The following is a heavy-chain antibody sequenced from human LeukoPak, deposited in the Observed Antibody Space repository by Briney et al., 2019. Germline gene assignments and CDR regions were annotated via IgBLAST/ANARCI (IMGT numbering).Heavy chain of an antibody. Sequence: ETLSLTCTVSGGSISSYYWSWIRQPPGRGLEWIGYIYYSGSTNYNPSLKSRVTISVDTSKNQFSLKLSSVTAADTAVYYCARDRDGYNFDYWGQGTLVTVSS. CDR1: GGSISSYY. V-gene: IGHV4-59*01. CDR3: ARDRDGYNFDY. J-gene: IGHJ4*02. D-gene: IGHD5-24*01. CDR2: IYYSGST.